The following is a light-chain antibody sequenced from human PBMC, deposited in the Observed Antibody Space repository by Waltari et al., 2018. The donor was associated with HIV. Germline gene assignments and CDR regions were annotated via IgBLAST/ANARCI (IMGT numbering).Light chain of an antibody. Sequence: SYELTQPPSVSVSLGQMVRITCSGEALPKKYTYWYQQKPGQAPVLVIYKDSERPAGIPERFSGSSSGTIVTLTISGVQAEDEADYYCLSADNSGTYWMFGGGTKLTVL. CDR2: KDS. V-gene: IGLV3-16*01. CDR1: ALPKKY. CDR3: LSADNSGTYWM. J-gene: IGLJ3*02.